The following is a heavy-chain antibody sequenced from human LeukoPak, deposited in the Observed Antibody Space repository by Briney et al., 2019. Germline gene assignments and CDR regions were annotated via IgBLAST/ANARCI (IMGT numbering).Heavy chain of an antibody. D-gene: IGHD5-18*01. J-gene: IGHJ5*02. CDR1: GFTFSSYA. Sequence: PGGSLRLSCAASGFTFSSYAMSWVRQAPGKGLEWVSAISGSGGSTYYADSVKGRFTISRDNSKNTLYLQMNSLRAEDTAVYYCAKEIKRIQLWLQIRRETEDWFDPWGQGTLVTVSS. CDR2: ISGSGGST. CDR3: AKEIKRIQLWLQIRRETEDWFDP. V-gene: IGHV3-23*01.